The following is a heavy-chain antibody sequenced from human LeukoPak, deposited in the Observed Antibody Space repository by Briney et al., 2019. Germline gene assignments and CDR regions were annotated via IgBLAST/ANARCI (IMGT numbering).Heavy chain of an antibody. Sequence: ASVTVSCKASGYILTDYYMHWVRQAPGQGLEWMGLINPSGGSTSYAQKFQGRVTMTRDMSTSTVYMELSSLRSEDTAVYYCARDARRVAAAVYYYYYMDVWGKGTTVTVSS. D-gene: IGHD6-13*01. CDR2: INPSGGST. CDR1: GYILTDYY. V-gene: IGHV1-46*01. J-gene: IGHJ6*03. CDR3: ARDARRVAAAVYYYYYMDV.